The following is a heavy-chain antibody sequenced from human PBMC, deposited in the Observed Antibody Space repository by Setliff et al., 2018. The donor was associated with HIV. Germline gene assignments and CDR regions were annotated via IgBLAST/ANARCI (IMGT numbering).Heavy chain of an antibody. Sequence: SETLSLTCTVSGGSISTYYWSWIRQPPGKGLEWIGRIYTSGSTNYNPSLKSRVTISVDTSKNQFPLKLSSVTAADTAVYYCARGSVSVDTAMVDDYWGQGTLVTVSS. CDR1: GGSISTYY. J-gene: IGHJ4*02. D-gene: IGHD5-18*01. V-gene: IGHV4-4*08. CDR3: ARGSVSVDTAMVDDY. CDR2: IYTSGST.